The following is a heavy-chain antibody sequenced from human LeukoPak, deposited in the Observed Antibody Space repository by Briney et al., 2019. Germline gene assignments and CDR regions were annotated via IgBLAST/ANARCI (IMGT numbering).Heavy chain of an antibody. J-gene: IGHJ4*02. CDR1: GDSISSYY. D-gene: IGHD3-10*01. CDR3: ARGRTWFGELSY. V-gene: IGHV4-59*01. Sequence: PSETLSLTCTVSGDSISSYYWSWIRQPPGKGLEWIGYISNSGSTDYNPALKSRVTISVDTSKNQFSLKLSSVTGADTVVYYCARGRTWFGELSYWGQGTLVTVSS. CDR2: ISNSGST.